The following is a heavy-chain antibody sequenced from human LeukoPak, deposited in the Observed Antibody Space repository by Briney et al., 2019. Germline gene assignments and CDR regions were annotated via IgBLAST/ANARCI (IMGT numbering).Heavy chain of an antibody. CDR2: IYYSGST. V-gene: IGHV4-39*07. CDR3: ARGSGYFDY. J-gene: IGHJ4*02. Sequence: KPSETLSLTCTVSGGSISSSSYYWGWIRQPPGKGLEWIGSIYYSGSTYYNPSLKSRVTISVDTSKNQFSLKLSSVTAADTAVYYCARGSGYFDYWGQGTLVTVSS. CDR1: GGSISSSSYY. D-gene: IGHD3-3*01.